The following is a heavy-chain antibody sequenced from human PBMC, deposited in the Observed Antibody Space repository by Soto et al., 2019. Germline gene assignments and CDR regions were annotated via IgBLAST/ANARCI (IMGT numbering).Heavy chain of an antibody. V-gene: IGHV4-34*01. J-gene: IGHJ4*02. D-gene: IGHD4-17*01. CDR3: ARGLLPLRDFDY. CDR1: GVSFSGYY. CDR2: INHSGST. Sequence: SETLCLTCAVYGVSFSGYYWILIRQPPGKGLEWIGEINHSGSTNYNPSLKSRVTISVDTSKNQISLKLSSVTAADTAVYYCARGLLPLRDFDYWGQGTLVTVSS.